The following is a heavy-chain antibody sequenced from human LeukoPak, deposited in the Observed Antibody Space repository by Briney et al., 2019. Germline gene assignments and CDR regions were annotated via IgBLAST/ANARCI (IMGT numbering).Heavy chain of an antibody. CDR1: GFSFSSYA. J-gene: IGHJ6*03. CDR3: AKEGTEGGYDGPYYYMDV. V-gene: IGHV3-23*01. D-gene: IGHD5-12*01. Sequence: GGSLRLSCAASGFSFSSYAMSWVRQAPGKGLEWVSAISKSGDSTFYADSVKGRFTISRDNSKNTLYLQMNSLRAEDTAVYYCAKEGTEGGYDGPYYYMDVWGKGTTVTVSS. CDR2: ISKSGDST.